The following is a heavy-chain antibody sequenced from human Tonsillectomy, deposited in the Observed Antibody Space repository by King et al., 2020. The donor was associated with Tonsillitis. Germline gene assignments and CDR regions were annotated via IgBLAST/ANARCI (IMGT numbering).Heavy chain of an antibody. CDR1: GFTFASFA. J-gene: IGHJ4*02. V-gene: IGHV3-30*02. CDR3: TKASYYDSGSFAY. D-gene: IGHD3-10*01. Sequence: VQLVQSGGGVVQPGESLRVSCAASGFTFASFAMNWVRQAPGKGLEWVACIRSYGTDKYYSDSVRGRFTVSRDDSENMVYLQMNSLKPDDTGLYYCTKASYYDSGSFAYWGPGTAVTVSS. CDR2: IRSYGTDK.